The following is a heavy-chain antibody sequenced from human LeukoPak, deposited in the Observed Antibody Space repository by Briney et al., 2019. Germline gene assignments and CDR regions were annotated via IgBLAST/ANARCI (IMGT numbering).Heavy chain of an antibody. CDR2: IYYSGST. D-gene: IGHD6-13*01. CDR3: ASQYSSSSARAFDY. Sequence: SETLSLTCTVSGGSISSYYWSWIRQPPGKGLEWIGYIYYSGSTNYNPSLKSRVTISVDTSKNQFSLKLSSVTAADTAVYYCASQYSSSSARAFDYWGQGTLVTVSS. CDR1: GGSISSYY. J-gene: IGHJ4*02. V-gene: IGHV4-59*08.